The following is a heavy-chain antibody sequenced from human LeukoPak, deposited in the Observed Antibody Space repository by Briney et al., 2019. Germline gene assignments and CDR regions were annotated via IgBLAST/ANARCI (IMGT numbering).Heavy chain of an antibody. CDR1: GGSFSGHY. CDR3: ARGLIRYYSGSGTSGNFDY. J-gene: IGHJ4*02. CDR2: INHSGNT. D-gene: IGHD3-10*01. V-gene: IGHV4-34*01. Sequence: PSETLSLTCGVYGGSFSGHYSTWIRQPPGKGLEWIGEINHSGNTNYNPSLKSRVTTSVDTSKNQFSLRLTSVTAADTAVYYCARGLIRYYSGSGTSGNFDYWGQGTLVTASS.